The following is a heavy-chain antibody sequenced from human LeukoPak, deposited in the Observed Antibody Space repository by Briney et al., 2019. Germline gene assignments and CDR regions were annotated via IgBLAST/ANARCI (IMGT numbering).Heavy chain of an antibody. Sequence: SETLSLTCTVSGGSISSGSYDWYWIRQPAGKGLEWIGHIYTSGSTDYNPSLKSRVTISVATSKNQFSLKLTSVTAADAAVYYCARAYSSSWYMNWFDPWGQGTLVTVSS. CDR2: IYTSGST. V-gene: IGHV4-61*09. J-gene: IGHJ5*02. CDR1: GGSISSGSYD. CDR3: ARAYSSSWYMNWFDP. D-gene: IGHD6-13*01.